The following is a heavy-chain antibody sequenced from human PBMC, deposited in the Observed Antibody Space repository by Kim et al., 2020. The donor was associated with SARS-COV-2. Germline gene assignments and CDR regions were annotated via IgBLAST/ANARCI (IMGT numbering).Heavy chain of an antibody. CDR3: AKERHYYGDYILAD. Sequence: GGSLRLSCAASGFTFSSYGMHWVRQAPGKGLEWVAVISYDGSNKYYADSVKGRFTISRDNSKNTLYLQMNSLRAEDTAVYYCAKERHYYGDYILADWGQGTLVTVSS. CDR2: ISYDGSNK. D-gene: IGHD4-17*01. J-gene: IGHJ4*02. V-gene: IGHV3-30*18. CDR1: GFTFSSYG.